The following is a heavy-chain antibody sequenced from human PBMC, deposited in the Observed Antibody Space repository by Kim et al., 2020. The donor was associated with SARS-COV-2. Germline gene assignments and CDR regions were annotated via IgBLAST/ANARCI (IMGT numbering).Heavy chain of an antibody. Sequence: GGSLRLSCAASGFTFSSYAMHWVRQAPGKGLEWVAVISYDGSNKYYADSVKGRFTISRDNSKNTLYLQMNSLRAEDTAVYYCARGRRRYPTYYYDSSGYNHLDYCGQGTLLTVSS. CDR2: ISYDGSNK. V-gene: IGHV3-30*04. J-gene: IGHJ4*02. CDR3: ARGRRRYPTYYYDSSGYNHLDY. D-gene: IGHD3-22*01. CDR1: GFTFSSYA.